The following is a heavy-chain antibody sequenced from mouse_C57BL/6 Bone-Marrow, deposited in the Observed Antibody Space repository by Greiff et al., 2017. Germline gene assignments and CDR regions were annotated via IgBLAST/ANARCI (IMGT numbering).Heavy chain of an antibody. CDR3: ARGPRIYYEYEAWFAY. CDR2: INPSNGGT. J-gene: IGHJ3*01. CDR1: GYTFTSYW. D-gene: IGHD2-4*01. Sequence: QVQLQQPGTELVKPGASVKLSCKASGYTFTSYWMHWVKQRPGQGLEWIGNINPSNGGTNYNEKFKSKATLTVDKSSSTAYMQLSSLTSEDSAVYFCARGPRIYYEYEAWFAYGGRGTLVTVSA. V-gene: IGHV1-53*01.